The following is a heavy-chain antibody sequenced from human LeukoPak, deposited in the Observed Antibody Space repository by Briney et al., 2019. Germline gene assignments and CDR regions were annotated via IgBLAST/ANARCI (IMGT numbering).Heavy chain of an antibody. CDR1: GFTFSSYA. Sequence: GGSLRLSCAASGFTFSSYAMSWVRQAPGKGLEWVAGISGSGDNTYYADSVKGRFTISRDNSKNTLYVQVNSLGTEDTAAYYCAKGSYYGSSGSFYFDYWGQGTLVTVSS. CDR3: AKGSYYGSSGSFYFDY. CDR2: ISGSGDNT. V-gene: IGHV3-23*01. D-gene: IGHD3-22*01. J-gene: IGHJ4*02.